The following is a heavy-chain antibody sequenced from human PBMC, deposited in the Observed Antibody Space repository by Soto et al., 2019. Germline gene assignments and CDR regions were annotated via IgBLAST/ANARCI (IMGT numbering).Heavy chain of an antibody. D-gene: IGHD1-1*01. Sequence: SETLSLTCAVSDGSINTNGYAWSWIRQPPGKGLEWIGYVHQSGSTNYNPSLRSRVTISLDRSQAQLSLKLTSVTSADTAVYYCARDFGRYNDTYYWRQGTLLSAS. CDR2: VHQSGST. CDR3: ARDFGRYNDTYY. V-gene: IGHV4-30-2*01. CDR1: DGSINTNGYA. J-gene: IGHJ4*02.